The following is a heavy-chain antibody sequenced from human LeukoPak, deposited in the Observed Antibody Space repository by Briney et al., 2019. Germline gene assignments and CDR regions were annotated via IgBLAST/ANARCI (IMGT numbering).Heavy chain of an antibody. CDR1: GGSISSSSYY. CDR3: ASFYSSGWTGTDC. J-gene: IGHJ4*02. CDR2: IYYSGST. Sequence: PSETLSLTCAVSGGSISSSSYYWGWIRQPPGKGLEWIGSIYYSGSTYYNPSLKSRVTISVDTSKNQFSLKLSSVTAADTAVYYCASFYSSGWTGTDCWGQGTLVTVSS. V-gene: IGHV4-39*01. D-gene: IGHD6-19*01.